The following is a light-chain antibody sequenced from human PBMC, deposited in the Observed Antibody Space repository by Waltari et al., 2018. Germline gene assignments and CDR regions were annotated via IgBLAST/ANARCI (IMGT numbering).Light chain of an antibody. CDR1: SSNIGNNV. Sequence: QSVLTQPPSASGTPGQRVTISCSGSSSNIGNNVVNWYQQVPGTTPKLLIYRNDQRPSGAPARFSGSNSGTSASLAISGLRSEDEADYYCAAWDDSLHGRWEFGGGTKVTVL. CDR3: AAWDDSLHGRWE. V-gene: IGLV1-44*01. CDR2: RND. J-gene: IGLJ3*02.